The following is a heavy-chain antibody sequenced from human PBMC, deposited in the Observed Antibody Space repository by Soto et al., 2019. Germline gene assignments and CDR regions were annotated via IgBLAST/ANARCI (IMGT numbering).Heavy chain of an antibody. CDR3: ARYDYNGYYFDY. V-gene: IGHV1-46*01. CDR1: GYTFSTYF. J-gene: IGHJ4*02. D-gene: IGHD4-4*01. CDR2: INPSGGST. Sequence: SVKVSCKASGYTFSTYFIHWLRKAPGQGYEWMGIINPSGGSTTYAQKFQGRVTMTRDTSTTTVYMELSSLKSEDTAVYYCARYDYNGYYFDYWGQGTLVTSPQ.